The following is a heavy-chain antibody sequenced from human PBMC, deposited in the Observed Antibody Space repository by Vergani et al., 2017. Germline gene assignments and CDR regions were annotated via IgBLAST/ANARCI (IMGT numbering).Heavy chain of an antibody. CDR2: ISSSSSTI. D-gene: IGHD5-12*01. J-gene: IGHJ6*02. CDR1: GFTFSSYS. CDR3: ARDRGYSKDYYYYYGMDV. V-gene: IGHV3-48*01. Sequence: EVQLVESGGGLVQPGGSLRLSCAASGFTFSSYSMNWVRQAPGKGLEWVSYISSSSSTIYYADSVKGRFTISRDNAKNSLYLQMNSLRAEDTAVYYCARDRGYSKDYYYYYGMDVWGQGTTVTVSS.